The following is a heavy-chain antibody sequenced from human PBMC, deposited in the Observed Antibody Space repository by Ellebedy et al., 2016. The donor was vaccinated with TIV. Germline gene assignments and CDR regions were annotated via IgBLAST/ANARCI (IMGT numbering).Heavy chain of an antibody. Sequence: LRLSCTLSGGALNSGSYFWSWSSQHQGKGLEWIGFIYYSGSIFYNPSLSSRITISVDRSQNQFSLHLSSVTAADTAVYYCARVNYYDSRAFYNYAVDVWGQGTTVTVSS. D-gene: IGHD3-22*01. CDR3: ARVNYYDSRAFYNYAVDV. CDR2: IYYSGSI. J-gene: IGHJ6*02. CDR1: GGALNSGSYF. V-gene: IGHV4-31*03.